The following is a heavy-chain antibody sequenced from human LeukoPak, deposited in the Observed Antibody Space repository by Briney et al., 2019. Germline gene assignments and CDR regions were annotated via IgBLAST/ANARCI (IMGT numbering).Heavy chain of an antibody. D-gene: IGHD3-22*01. Sequence: SETLSLTCAVYGGSFSGYHWSWIRQPPGKGLEWIGEINHSGSTNYNPSLKSRVTISVDTSKNQFSLKLSSVTAADTAVYYCARVVRRYYYDSSGPMGTYYFDYWGQGTLVTVSS. CDR1: GGSFSGYH. V-gene: IGHV4-34*01. CDR2: INHSGST. CDR3: ARVVRRYYYDSSGPMGTYYFDY. J-gene: IGHJ4*02.